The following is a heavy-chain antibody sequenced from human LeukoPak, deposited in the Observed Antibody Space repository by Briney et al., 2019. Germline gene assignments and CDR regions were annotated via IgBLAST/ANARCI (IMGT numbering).Heavy chain of an antibody. CDR1: GFTFSSYA. J-gene: IGHJ3*02. V-gene: IGHV3-23*01. D-gene: IGHD1-26*01. Sequence: GGSLRLSCAPSGFTFSSYAMSWVRQAPGKGLEWVSAISGSGGSTYYADSVKGRFTISRDNSKNTLYLQMNSLRAEDTAVYYCANLGSYWPLGAFDIWGQGTMVTVSS. CDR3: ANLGSYWPLGAFDI. CDR2: ISGSGGST.